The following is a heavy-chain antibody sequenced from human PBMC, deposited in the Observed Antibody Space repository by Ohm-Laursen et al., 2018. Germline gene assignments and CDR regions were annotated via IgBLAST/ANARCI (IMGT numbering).Heavy chain of an antibody. CDR2: IYHSGVT. Sequence: SETLSLTCTVSGGSINIYYWSWIRQPPGKGLEWIGYIYHSGVTNYNPSLKSRLTILVDTSKNQFSLKLTSVTAADTAIYYCAKVSGDLPALAEHIHHWGQGTLVTVSS. CDR3: AKVSGDLPALAEHIHH. CDR1: GGSINIYY. J-gene: IGHJ1*01. V-gene: IGHV4-59*08. D-gene: IGHD4-17*01.